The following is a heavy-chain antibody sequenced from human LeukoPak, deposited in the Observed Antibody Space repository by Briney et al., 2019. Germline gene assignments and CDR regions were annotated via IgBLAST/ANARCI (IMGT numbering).Heavy chain of an antibody. J-gene: IGHJ6*03. CDR3: AREYYDILTGSDSGGYYYYMDV. D-gene: IGHD3-9*01. Sequence: VASVKVSCKASGYTFTSYGINWVRQATGQGLEWMGWMNPNSGNTGYAQKFQGRVTMTRNTSISTAYMELSSLRSEDTAVYYCAREYYDILTGSDSGGYYYYMDVWGKGTTVTISS. V-gene: IGHV1-8*02. CDR1: GYTFTSYG. CDR2: MNPNSGNT.